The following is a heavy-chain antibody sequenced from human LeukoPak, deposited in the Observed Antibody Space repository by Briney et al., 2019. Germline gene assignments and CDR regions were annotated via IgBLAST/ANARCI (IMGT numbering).Heavy chain of an antibody. CDR1: GGSISGYY. J-gene: IGHJ6*03. CDR3: ARGTGNYYDDYMDV. Sequence: SETLSLTCSVSGGSISGYYWSWIRQPPGKGLEWIGYIYYSGSTNYNPSLKSRVTISVDTSKNQFSLKLSSVTAADTAVYYCARGTGNYYDDYMDVWGKGTTVTVSS. V-gene: IGHV4-59*01. CDR2: IYYSGST. D-gene: IGHD1/OR15-1a*01.